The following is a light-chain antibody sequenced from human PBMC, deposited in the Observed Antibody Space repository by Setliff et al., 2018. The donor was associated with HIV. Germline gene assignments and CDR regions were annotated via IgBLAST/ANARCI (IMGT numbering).Light chain of an antibody. CDR1: NIGNRS. CDR3: QVWDSSSDHHV. CDR2: DDR. Sequence: SYELTQPPSVSVAPGKTARITCDGNNIGNRSVHWYQQRPGQAPVLVVYDDRDRPSGIPERFSGSNSGNTATLTISRVEAGDEADYYCQVWDSSSDHHVFGTGTKVTVL. V-gene: IGLV3-21*03. J-gene: IGLJ1*01.